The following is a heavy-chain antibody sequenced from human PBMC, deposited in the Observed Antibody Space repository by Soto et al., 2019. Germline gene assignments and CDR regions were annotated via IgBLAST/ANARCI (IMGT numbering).Heavy chain of an antibody. V-gene: IGHV3-23*01. CDR3: VKARAAGGFDY. D-gene: IGHD3-10*01. J-gene: IGHJ4*02. Sequence: EVHLLDSGGGLVQPGGSLRLSCAASGFTFTNYAMSWVRQAPGKGLEWVSSISGSGGNTYYADSVRGRFTICRDNTKNTLYLQMNSLRAEDTAIYYCVKARAAGGFDYWGQGTLVTVSS. CDR1: GFTFTNYA. CDR2: ISGSGGNT.